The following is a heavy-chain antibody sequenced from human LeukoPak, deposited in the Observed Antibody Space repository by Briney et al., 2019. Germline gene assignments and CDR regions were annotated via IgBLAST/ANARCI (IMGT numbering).Heavy chain of an antibody. D-gene: IGHD3-10*02. CDR3: AKELDTMFFDY. V-gene: IGHV3-43*01. CDR1: GFNFDRYT. J-gene: IGHJ4*02. Sequence: GGSLRLSCATSGFNFDRYTIHWVRQAPGKGLEWVSLAGWAGGTTFYSDSVGGRFTISRDSGRKSVYLQMDSLTTDDTAFYFCAKELDTMFFDYWGQGALVTVSS. CDR2: AGWAGGTT.